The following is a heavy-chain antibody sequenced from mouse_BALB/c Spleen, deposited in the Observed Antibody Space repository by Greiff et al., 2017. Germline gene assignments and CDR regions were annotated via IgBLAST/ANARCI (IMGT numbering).Heavy chain of an antibody. CDR2: ISNGGGST. V-gene: IGHV5-12-2*01. J-gene: IGHJ2*01. CDR1: GFTFSSYT. CDR3: ARHGNYGYFDY. Sequence: EVQRVESGGGLVQPGGSLKLSCAASGFTFSSYTMSWVRQTPEKRLEWVAYISNGGGSTYYPDTVKGRFTISRDNAKNTLYLQMSSLKSEDTAMYYCARHGNYGYFDYWGQGTTLTVSS. D-gene: IGHD2-1*01.